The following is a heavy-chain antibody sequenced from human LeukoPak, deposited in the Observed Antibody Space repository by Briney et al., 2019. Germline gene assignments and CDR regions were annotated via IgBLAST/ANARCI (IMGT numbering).Heavy chain of an antibody. D-gene: IGHD2-15*01. Sequence: PGRSLGLSCEASGFTFRNYDMHWVRQAPGKGLAWVSGLNEDGGYTYYADSVKGRFTISRDNSENTLYLQMSSLRAEDTAIYYCVRDFSCSGGSCPLFDSWGQGTLVSVSS. CDR1: GFTFRNYD. J-gene: IGHJ4*02. V-gene: IGHV3-23*01. CDR2: LNEDGGYT. CDR3: VRDFSCSGGSCPLFDS.